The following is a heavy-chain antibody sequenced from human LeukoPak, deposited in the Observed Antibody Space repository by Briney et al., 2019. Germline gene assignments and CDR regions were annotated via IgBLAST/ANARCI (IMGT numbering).Heavy chain of an antibody. V-gene: IGHV3-21*01. CDR2: ISSSSSYI. D-gene: IGHD2-2*01. CDR1: GFTFSSYS. J-gene: IGHJ4*02. CDR3: ARSPPRDIVVVPAAIYFDY. Sequence: GGSLRLSCAASGFTFSSYSMNWVRQAPGKGLEWVSSISSSSSYIYYADSVKGRFTISRDNAKNSLYLQMNSLRAEDTAVYYCARSPPRDIVVVPAAIYFDYWGQGTLVTVSS.